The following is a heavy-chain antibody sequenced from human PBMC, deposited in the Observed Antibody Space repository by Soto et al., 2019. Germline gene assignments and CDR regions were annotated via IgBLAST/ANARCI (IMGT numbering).Heavy chain of an antibody. CDR1: GFTFSSYA. J-gene: IGHJ4*02. CDR3: AKGRLRGVISDFDY. D-gene: IGHD3-10*01. CDR2: ISGSGGST. Sequence: EVQLLESGRGLVQPGGSLRLCCAASGFTFSSYAMSWVRQAPGKGLEWVSAISGSGGSTYYADSVKGRFTISRDNSKNTLYLQMNSLRAEDTAVYYCAKGRLRGVISDFDYWGQGTLVTVSS. V-gene: IGHV3-23*01.